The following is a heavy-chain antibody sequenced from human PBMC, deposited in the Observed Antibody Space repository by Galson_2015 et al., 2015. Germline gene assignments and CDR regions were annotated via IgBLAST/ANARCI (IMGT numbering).Heavy chain of an antibody. CDR3: AKKKPQKGNFGMDV. CDR1: GFTFSSYG. CDR2: ISYGGSNK. V-gene: IGHV3-30*18. J-gene: IGHJ6*02. Sequence: SLRLSCEGSGFTFSSYGIHWVRQAPGQGLEWVADISYGGSNKYYADNLQGRFTITRDNSKNTPYLQLNSLRAEDPAVYYCAKKKPQKGNFGMDVWGQGTTVTV.